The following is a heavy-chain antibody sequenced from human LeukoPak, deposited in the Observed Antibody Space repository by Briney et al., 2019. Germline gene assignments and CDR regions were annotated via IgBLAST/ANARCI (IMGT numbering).Heavy chain of an antibody. CDR2: ISSSGSTI. CDR1: GFTFSSYE. D-gene: IGHD2-2*01. V-gene: IGHV3-48*03. CDR3: AGELGYCSSTSCYPGWCDP. J-gene: IGHJ5*02. Sequence: GGSLRLSCAASGFTFSSYEMNWVRQAPGKGLEWVSYISSSGSTIYYADSVKGRFTISRDNATNSLYLQMNSLRAEDTAVYYCAGELGYCSSTSCYPGWCDPWGQGTLVTVSS.